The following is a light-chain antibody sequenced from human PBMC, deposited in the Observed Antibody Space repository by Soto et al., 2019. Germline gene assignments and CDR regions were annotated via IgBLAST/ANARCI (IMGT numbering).Light chain of an antibody. CDR3: QQYNGYSTWT. V-gene: IGKV1-5*01. J-gene: IGKJ1*01. CDR2: DAT. Sequence: DIQMTQTPSTLSASVGDRVTITCRASQSIDIWLAWYQQKPGQAPKVLIWDATTLHRGVPSRFSGSGSGSEFTLTISSLQPDDSATYYCQQYNGYSTWTFGQGTKLDIK. CDR1: QSIDIW.